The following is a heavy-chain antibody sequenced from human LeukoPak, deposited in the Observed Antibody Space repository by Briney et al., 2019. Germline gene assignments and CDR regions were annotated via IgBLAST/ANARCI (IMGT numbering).Heavy chain of an antibody. J-gene: IGHJ4*02. V-gene: IGHV3-30*02. CDR3: ARVLGSGWSDY. CDR2: IRYDGSNK. Sequence: GGSLRLSCAASGFTFSSYGIHWVRQAPGKGLEWVAFIRYDGSNKYYADSVKGRFTISRDNSKNTLYLQMNSLRAEDTAVYYCARVLGSGWSDYWGQGTLVTVSS. D-gene: IGHD6-19*01. CDR1: GFTFSSYG.